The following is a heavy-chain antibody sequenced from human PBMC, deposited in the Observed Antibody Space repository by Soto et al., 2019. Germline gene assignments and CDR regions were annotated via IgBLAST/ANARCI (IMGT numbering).Heavy chain of an antibody. CDR1: GGTFSSYA. D-gene: IGHD6-13*01. CDR2: IIPISGTA. V-gene: IGHV1-69*01. CDR3: ARIAAAGAPYCYYGMDV. Sequence: QVQLVQSGAEVKKPGSSVKVSCKASGGTFSSYAISWVRQAPGQGLEWMGGIIPISGTANYAQKFQARVTITADESTSTAEMELSSLRSEDTAVYYCARIAAAGAPYCYYGMDVCGRGTTFTVSS. J-gene: IGHJ6*04.